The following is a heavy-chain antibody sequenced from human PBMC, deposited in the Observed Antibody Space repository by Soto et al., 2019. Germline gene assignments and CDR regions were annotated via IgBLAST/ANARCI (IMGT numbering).Heavy chain of an antibody. CDR3: AGMESGSGWYVFDY. J-gene: IGHJ4*02. Sequence: ASVKVSCKASGYTFTSYGISWVRQAPGQGLEWMGWISAYNGNTNYAQKLQGRVTMTTDTSTSTAYMELRSLRSDDTAVYYCAGMESGSGWYVFDYWGQGTLVTVSS. D-gene: IGHD6-19*01. CDR1: GYTFTSYG. V-gene: IGHV1-18*01. CDR2: ISAYNGNT.